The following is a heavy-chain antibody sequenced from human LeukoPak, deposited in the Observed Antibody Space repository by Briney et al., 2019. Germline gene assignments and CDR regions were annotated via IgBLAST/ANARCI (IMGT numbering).Heavy chain of an antibody. D-gene: IGHD1-14*01. V-gene: IGHV1-2*02. CDR1: GYSFTGYY. CDR3: ARDPSRLTPFDY. J-gene: IGHJ4*02. CDR2: INPNSGGT. Sequence: GASVKVSCKASGYSFTGYYIHWVRQAPGQGLEWMGWINPNSGGTNYAQKFQGRVTMTRDTSISTAYMELSRLRSDDTAVYYCARDPSRLTPFDYWGQGTLVTVSS.